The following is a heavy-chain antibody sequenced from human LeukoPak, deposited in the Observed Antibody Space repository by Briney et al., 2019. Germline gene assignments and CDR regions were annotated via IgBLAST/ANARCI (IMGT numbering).Heavy chain of an antibody. V-gene: IGHV1-69*06. Sequence: SVKVSSKASGDTFSNYAISWVRLAPGQGLEWMGAITKFGSTNYAHNFVGRVTMTADKSTSTAYMELSSLKSDDTAVYYCARDRSGYGNYFDFWGQGTLVTVSS. CDR2: ITKFGST. CDR3: ARDRSGYGNYFDF. D-gene: IGHD5-18*01. CDR1: GDTFSNYA. J-gene: IGHJ4*02.